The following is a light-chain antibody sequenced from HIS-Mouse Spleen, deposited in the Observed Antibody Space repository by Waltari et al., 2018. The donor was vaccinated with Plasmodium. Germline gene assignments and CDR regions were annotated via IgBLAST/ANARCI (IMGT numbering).Light chain of an antibody. CDR3: YSTDSSGNHRV. CDR2: GDS. V-gene: IGLV3-10*01. Sequence: SYELTQPPSVSVSPGPTARLTCPGDALPKKYAYWYQQKSGPAPVLVIYGDSKRPSGIPERFSGSSSGTMATLTISGAQVEDEADYYCYSTDSSGNHRVFGGGTKLTVL. J-gene: IGLJ3*02. CDR1: ALPKKY.